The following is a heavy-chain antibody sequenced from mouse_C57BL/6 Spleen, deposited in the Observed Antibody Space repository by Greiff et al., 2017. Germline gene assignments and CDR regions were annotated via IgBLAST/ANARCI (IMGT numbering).Heavy chain of an antibody. J-gene: IGHJ2*01. CDR3: AMIYYAYEIDY. CDR2: IDPSDSYT. D-gene: IGHD2-2*01. Sequence: QVQLQQPGAELVMPGASVKLSCKASGYTFTSYWMHWVKQRPGQGLEWIGEIDPSDSYTNYNQKFKGKSTLTVDKSSSTAYMQLSSLTSEDTAVYYCAMIYYAYEIDYWGPGPTLTVSS. V-gene: IGHV1-69*01. CDR1: GYTFTSYW.